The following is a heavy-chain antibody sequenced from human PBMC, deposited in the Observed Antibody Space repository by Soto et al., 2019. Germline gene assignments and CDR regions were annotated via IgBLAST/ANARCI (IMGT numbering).Heavy chain of an antibody. V-gene: IGHV3-21*01. CDR1: GSTFSSYS. D-gene: IGHD3-10*01. CDR2: ISSSSSYI. Sequence: EVQLVESGGGLVKPGGSLRLSCAASGSTFSSYSMNWVRQAPGKGLEWVSSISSSSSYIYYADSVKGRFTISRDNAKNSLYLQMHSLRAEDTAVYYCARDTYFYGSGSYGPWGQGTLVTVSS. CDR3: ARDTYFYGSGSYGP. J-gene: IGHJ5*02.